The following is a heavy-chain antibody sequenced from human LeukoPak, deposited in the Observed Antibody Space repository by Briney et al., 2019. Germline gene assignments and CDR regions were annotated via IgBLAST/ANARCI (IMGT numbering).Heavy chain of an antibody. J-gene: IGHJ5*02. V-gene: IGHV1-18*01. D-gene: IGHD6-19*01. CDR2: ISAYNGNT. CDR1: GYTFTSYG. CDR3: ARHPRRQWLVMMSGRNWFDP. Sequence: ASVKVSCKASGYTFTSYGISWVRQAPGQGLEWMGWISAYNGNTNYAQKLQGRVTMTTDTSTSTAYMELRSLRSDDTAVYYCARHPRRQWLVMMSGRNWFDPWGQGTLVTVSS.